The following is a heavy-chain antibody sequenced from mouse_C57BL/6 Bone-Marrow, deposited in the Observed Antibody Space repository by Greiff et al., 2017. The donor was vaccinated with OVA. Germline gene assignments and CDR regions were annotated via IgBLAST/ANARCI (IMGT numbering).Heavy chain of an antibody. D-gene: IGHD3-2*02. CDR3: ARTAQATHFDY. CDR1: GYTFTDYH. J-gene: IGHJ2*01. V-gene: IGHV1-19*01. Sequence: VQLQQSGPVLVKPGASVKMSCKASGYTFTDYHMNWVKQSHGKSLEWIGVINPYNGGTSYNQKFKGKATLTVDKSSSTAYMELNSLTSEDSAVYYCARTAQATHFDYWGQGTTLTVSS. CDR2: INPYNGGT.